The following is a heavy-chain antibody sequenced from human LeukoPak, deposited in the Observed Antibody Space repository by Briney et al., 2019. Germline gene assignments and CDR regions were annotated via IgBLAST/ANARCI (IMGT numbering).Heavy chain of an antibody. Sequence: GGSLRLSCAASGFTFSSYGMHWVRQAPGKGLEWVSFIRYDGSNEYYADSVRGRFTISRDNSKNTLYLQMNSLRAEDTAVYYCATPPTVTRNYWGQGTLVTVSS. D-gene: IGHD4-17*01. CDR3: ATPPTVTRNY. CDR2: IRYDGSNE. V-gene: IGHV3-30*02. CDR1: GFTFSSYG. J-gene: IGHJ4*02.